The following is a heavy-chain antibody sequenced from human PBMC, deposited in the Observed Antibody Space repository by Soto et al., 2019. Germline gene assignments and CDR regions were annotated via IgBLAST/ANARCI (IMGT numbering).Heavy chain of an antibody. D-gene: IGHD1-26*01. CDR1: SGSLSNYY. CDR3: ARGSLGPDF. J-gene: IGHJ4*02. CDR2: IFPTGNT. Sequence: PSETLSLTCTVSSGSLSNYYWSWIRHPAGKGLEWIGRIFPTGNTDYNPSLRSRVTMSVDTSKKQFSLKLTSVTAADTAVYYCARGSLGPDFWGPGTLVTVSS. V-gene: IGHV4-4*07.